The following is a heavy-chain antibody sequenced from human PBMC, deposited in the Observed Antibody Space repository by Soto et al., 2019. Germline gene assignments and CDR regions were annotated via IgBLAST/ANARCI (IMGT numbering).Heavy chain of an antibody. CDR1: GFTFSSYA. CDR3: SCLPQANDYGDYVWSGAFDI. D-gene: IGHD4-17*01. V-gene: IGHV3-23*01. Sequence: GGSLRLSCAASGFTFSSYAMSWVRQAPGKGLEWVSAISGSGGSTYYADSVKGRFTISRDNSKNTLYLQMNSLRAEDTAVYYCSCLPQANDYGDYVWSGAFDIWGQGTMVTVSS. J-gene: IGHJ3*02. CDR2: ISGSGGST.